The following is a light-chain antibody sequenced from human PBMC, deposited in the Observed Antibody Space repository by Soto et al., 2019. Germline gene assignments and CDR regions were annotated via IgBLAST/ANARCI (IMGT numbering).Light chain of an antibody. Sequence: EIVLTQSPGTLSLSPGERATLSCRASQSVSSSYLAWYQQKPDQAPRLLIYGASSRASGIPGRFSGSGSGTDFTLSINRLEPEDFAVYYCQQYDRSPSFGPGTKVDIK. CDR3: QQYDRSPS. CDR2: GAS. CDR1: QSVSSSY. J-gene: IGKJ3*01. V-gene: IGKV3-20*01.